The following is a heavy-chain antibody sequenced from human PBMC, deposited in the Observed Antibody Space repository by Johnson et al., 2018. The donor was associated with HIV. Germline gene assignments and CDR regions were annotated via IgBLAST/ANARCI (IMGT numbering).Heavy chain of an antibody. D-gene: IGHD2-2*02. V-gene: IGHV3-7*05. CDR1: GFTFSSYW. Sequence: MLLVESGGGLVKPGGSLRLSCAASGFTFSSYWMSWVRQAPGKGLEWVANIKQDGSEKYYVDSVKGRFTISRDNAKNSLYLQMNNLRAEDTAVYYCARGGCSSTSCYIPDAFDIWGQGTMVTVSS. CDR2: IKQDGSEK. CDR3: ARGGCSSTSCYIPDAFDI. J-gene: IGHJ3*02.